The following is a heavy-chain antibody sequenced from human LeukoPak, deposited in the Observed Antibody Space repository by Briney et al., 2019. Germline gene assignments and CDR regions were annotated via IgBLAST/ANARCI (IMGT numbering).Heavy chain of an antibody. CDR2: IYPGDPDT. V-gene: IGHV5-51*01. Sequence: GESLKISCKGSGYSFTSYWIGWVRQMPGKGLEWMGIIYPGDPDTRYSPSFQGQVTISADKSISTAYLQWSSLKASDTAMYYCARGLGYCSSTSCYDNWFDPWGQGPLVTVSS. D-gene: IGHD2-2*01. CDR3: ARGLGYCSSTSCYDNWFDP. CDR1: GYSFTSYW. J-gene: IGHJ5*02.